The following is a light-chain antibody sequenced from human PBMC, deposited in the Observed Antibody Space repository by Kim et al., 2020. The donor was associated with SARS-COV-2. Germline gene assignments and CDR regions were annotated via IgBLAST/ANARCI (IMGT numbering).Light chain of an antibody. CDR3: NARGLNDDHLV. CDR1: TLRNHY. J-gene: IGLJ3*02. CDR2: GRK. Sequence: ALGQTVRITCQGDTLRNHYASWYQQKPGQAPVLVFYGRKYRPSGIPDRFSGSGSGDTATLTVTGAQAEDAADYYCNARGLNDDHLVFGGGTKLTVL. V-gene: IGLV3-19*01.